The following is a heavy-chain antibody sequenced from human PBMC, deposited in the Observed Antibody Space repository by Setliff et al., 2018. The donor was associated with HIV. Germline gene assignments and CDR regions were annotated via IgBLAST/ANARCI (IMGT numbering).Heavy chain of an antibody. CDR1: GFAFDNYC. J-gene: IGHJ6*02. V-gene: IGHV3-23*01. CDR2: IGGSTGST. CDR3: AKPLTQWGVSPYHYAVDV. D-gene: IGHD1-26*01. Sequence: GGSLRPSCAASGFAFDNYCMTWVRQAPGKGLEWVSAIGGSTGSTYYADSVKGRFTISTDNSKNTLYLQMNSLRAEDTAVYYCAKPLTQWGVSPYHYAVDVWGQGTTVTVSS.